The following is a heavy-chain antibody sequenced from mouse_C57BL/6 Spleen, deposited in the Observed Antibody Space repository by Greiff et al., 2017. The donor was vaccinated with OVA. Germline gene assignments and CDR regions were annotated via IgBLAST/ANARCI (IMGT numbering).Heavy chain of an antibody. CDR2: IDPSDSET. CDR1: GYTFTSYW. J-gene: IGHJ1*03. Sequence: VQLQQPGAELVRPGSSVKLSCKASGYTFTSYWMHWVKQRPIQGLEWIGNIDPSDSETHYNQKFKDKATLTVDKSSSTAYMQLSSLTSEDSAVYYCARGGYGSSYDWYFDVWGTGTTVTVSS. D-gene: IGHD1-1*01. V-gene: IGHV1-52*01. CDR3: ARGGYGSSYDWYFDV.